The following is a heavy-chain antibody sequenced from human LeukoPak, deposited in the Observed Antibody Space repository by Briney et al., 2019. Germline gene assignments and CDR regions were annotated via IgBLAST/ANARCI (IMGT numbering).Heavy chain of an antibody. J-gene: IGHJ4*02. CDR1: GYSFSSGYY. V-gene: IGHV4-38-2*02. D-gene: IGHD1/OR15-1a*01. CDR3: ARDTQTKGFDY. CDR2: IYHSGST. Sequence: SETLSLTCTVSGYSFSSGYYWGWIRQPPGKGLEWIGSIYHSGSTYYNPSLKSRVTISVDTSKNQFSLKLSSVTAADTAVYYCARDTQTKGFDYWGQGTLVTVSS.